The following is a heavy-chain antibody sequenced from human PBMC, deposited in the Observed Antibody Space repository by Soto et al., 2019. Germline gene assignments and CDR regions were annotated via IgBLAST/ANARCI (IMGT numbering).Heavy chain of an antibody. CDR2: ISGSAGST. CDR1: GLTFKSYA. V-gene: IGHV3-23*01. J-gene: IGHJ3*02. Sequence: VQLLESGEGLEQPGGSLRLSCAAPGLTFKSYAMNWVRQPPGKGLGWVSAISGSAGSTYYADSVKGRFTISRDTSKNTLYLQMNSLRAEDTAVYYCAKGNSWSPALVLDIWGQGTMVTVSS. CDR3: AKGNSWSPALVLDI. D-gene: IGHD1-7*01.